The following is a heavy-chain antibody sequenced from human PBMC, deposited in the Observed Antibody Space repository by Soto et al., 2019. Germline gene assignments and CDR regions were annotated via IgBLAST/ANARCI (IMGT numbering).Heavy chain of an antibody. V-gene: IGHV1-3*01. D-gene: IGHD2-2*01. CDR1: GYTFTSYA. CDR2: INAGNGNT. Sequence: ASVKVSCKASGYTFTSYAMHWVRQAPGQRLEWMGWINAGNGNTKYSQKFQGRVTITRDTSASTADMELSSLRSEDTAVYYCARDVRRHIVVVPAARFDPWGQGTLVTVSS. J-gene: IGHJ5*02. CDR3: ARDVRRHIVVVPAARFDP.